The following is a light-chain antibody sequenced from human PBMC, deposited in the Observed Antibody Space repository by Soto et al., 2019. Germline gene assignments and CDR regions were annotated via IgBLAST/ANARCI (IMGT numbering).Light chain of an antibody. CDR1: SSDVGGYNY. V-gene: IGLV2-14*01. Sequence: QSVLTQPASVSGSPGQSITISCTGTSSDVGGYNYVSWYQQHPGKAPKLMIYEVTNRPSGLSNRFSGSKSANTASLTISGLQAEDEGDYYCSSYASSGTVVFGGGTKLTVL. J-gene: IGLJ2*01. CDR2: EVT. CDR3: SSYASSGTVV.